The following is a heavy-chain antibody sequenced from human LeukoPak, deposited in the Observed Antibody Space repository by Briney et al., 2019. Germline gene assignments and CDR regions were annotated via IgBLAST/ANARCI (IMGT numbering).Heavy chain of an antibody. Sequence: ASVKVSCKASGYTFTSYGISWVRQAPGQGLEWMGWISAYNGNTNYAQKLQGRVTMTTDTSTSTAYMELRSLRSDDTAVYYCARARAGSSSWYSDYWGQGTLVTVSS. CDR1: GYTFTSYG. J-gene: IGHJ4*02. V-gene: IGHV1-18*01. D-gene: IGHD6-13*01. CDR2: ISAYNGNT. CDR3: ARARAGSSSWYSDY.